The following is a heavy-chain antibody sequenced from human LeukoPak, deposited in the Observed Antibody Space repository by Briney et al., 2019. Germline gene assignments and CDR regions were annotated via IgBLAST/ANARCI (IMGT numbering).Heavy chain of an antibody. CDR1: GFTFSSYS. J-gene: IGHJ4*02. Sequence: GGSLRLSCAASGFTFSSYSMNWVRQAPGKGLEWVAFIRYDGSTKYYADSVNGRFTISRDNSKNTLYLQMNSLRADDRAVYYCAKSIAVAGVGGGRILDYWGQGTLVTVSS. V-gene: IGHV3-30*02. CDR3: AKSIAVAGVGGGRILDY. CDR2: IRYDGSTK. D-gene: IGHD6-19*01.